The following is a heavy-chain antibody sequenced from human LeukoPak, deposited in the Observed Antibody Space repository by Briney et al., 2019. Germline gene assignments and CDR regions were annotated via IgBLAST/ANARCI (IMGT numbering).Heavy chain of an antibody. CDR2: ISSTGNTI. CDR3: ALGRPYMVVDSIAM. V-gene: IGHV3-48*02. Sequence: GGSLRLSCAALVFTFPTYSSNGVGQAPGKGLEWISYISSTGNTIYYADSVKGRFTISRDNAKNSLYLQMSSLRDEDTAVYYCALGRPYMVVDSIAMWGQGTMVTVSS. D-gene: IGHD2-15*01. CDR1: VFTFPTYS. J-gene: IGHJ3*02.